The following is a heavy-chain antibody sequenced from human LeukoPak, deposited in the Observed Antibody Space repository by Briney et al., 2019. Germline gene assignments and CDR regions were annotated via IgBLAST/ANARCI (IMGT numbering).Heavy chain of an antibody. CDR3: ARDPYDRGGYGAFDL. D-gene: IGHD3-22*01. Sequence: PGGSLRLSCAASGFSFSDHWMTWVRQAPGKGLEWVANIKQDGSETYYVDSVRGRFTISRDNAKNSLYLQMNSLRAEDTATYYCARDPYDRGGYGAFDLWGLGTTITVSS. CDR2: IKQDGSET. J-gene: IGHJ3*01. V-gene: IGHV3-7*01. CDR1: GFSFSDHW.